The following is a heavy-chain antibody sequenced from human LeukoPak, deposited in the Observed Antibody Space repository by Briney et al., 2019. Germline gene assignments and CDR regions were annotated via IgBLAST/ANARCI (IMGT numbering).Heavy chain of an antibody. V-gene: IGHV1-18*01. CDR3: ARDGEYCGGDCYSDY. CDR1: GYTFTSYG. Sequence: GASVKVSCKASGYTFTSYGISWVRQAPGQGLEWMGWISAYNGNTNYAQKLQGRVTTTTDTSTSTAYMELRSLRSDDTAVYYCARDGEYCGGDCYSDYWGQGTLVTVSS. CDR2: ISAYNGNT. J-gene: IGHJ4*02. D-gene: IGHD2-21*02.